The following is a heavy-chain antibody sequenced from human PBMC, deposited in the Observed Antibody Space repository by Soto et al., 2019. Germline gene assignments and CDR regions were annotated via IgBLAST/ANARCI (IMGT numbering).Heavy chain of an antibody. CDR2: INPNSGGT. V-gene: IGHV1-2*04. CDR3: ARGPPYCSSTSCLTGYYYYYMDV. Sequence: ASVKVSCKASGYTFTGYYMHWVRQAPGQGLEWMGWINPNSGGTNYAKKFQGWVTMTRDTSISTAYMELSRLRSDDTAVYYCARGPPYCSSTSCLTGYYYYYMDVWGKGTTVTVSS. CDR1: GYTFTGYY. J-gene: IGHJ6*03. D-gene: IGHD2-2*01.